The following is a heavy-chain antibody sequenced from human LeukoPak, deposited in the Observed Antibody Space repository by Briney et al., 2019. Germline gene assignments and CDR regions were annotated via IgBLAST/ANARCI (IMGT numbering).Heavy chain of an antibody. D-gene: IGHD3-22*01. Sequence: GGSLRLSCAASGFTCSSYSMNWVRQATGEGLEWVSSISSSSSYISYADSVKGRSTISRDNAKNSLYLQMNSLRAEDTAVYYCARGPDYYDTRSFDIWGQGTMVTVSS. CDR3: ARGPDYYDTRSFDI. CDR1: GFTCSSYS. CDR2: ISSSSSYI. V-gene: IGHV3-21*01. J-gene: IGHJ3*02.